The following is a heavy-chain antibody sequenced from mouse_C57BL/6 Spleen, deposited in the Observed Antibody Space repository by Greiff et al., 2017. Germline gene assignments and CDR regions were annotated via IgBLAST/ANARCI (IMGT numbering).Heavy chain of an antibody. V-gene: IGHV1-47*01. CDR3: ARERRGDY. J-gene: IGHJ4*01. CDR1: GYTFTTYH. CDR2: FHPYNDDT. Sequence: VQLKESGAELVKPGASVKMSCKASGYTFTTYHMEWVKQNHGKSLEWIGNFHPYNDDTKYNEKFKGKATLTVEKSSSTAYMELSRVTSDDSAGYCCARERRGDYWGQGTSVTVSS.